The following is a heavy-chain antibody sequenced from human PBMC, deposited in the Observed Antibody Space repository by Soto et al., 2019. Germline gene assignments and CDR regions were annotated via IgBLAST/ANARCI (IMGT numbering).Heavy chain of an antibody. CDR1: GLTFSSYW. Sequence: DGQLVESGGGLVQPGGSLRLSCEASGLTFSSYWMTWVRQAPGKGLEWVADIKPDGSEKYYVDSVEGRFTISRDNAKNSIYLEMNSLRLEHTAVYYCARSITTLGVVTISDDNWFDPWGQGTPVTVSS. J-gene: IGHJ5*02. V-gene: IGHV3-7*03. D-gene: IGHD3-3*01. CDR3: ARSITTLGVVTISDDNWFDP. CDR2: IKPDGSEK.